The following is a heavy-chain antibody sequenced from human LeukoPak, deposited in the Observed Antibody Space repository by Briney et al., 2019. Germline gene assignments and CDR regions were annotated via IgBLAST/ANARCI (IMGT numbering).Heavy chain of an antibody. CDR2: INPNSGGT. J-gene: IGHJ3*02. CDR3: ARGPMVVVVITENDAFDI. V-gene: IGHV1-2*02. D-gene: IGHD3-22*01. Sequence: GASVKVSCKASGYTFTGYYMHWVRQAPGQGLEWMGWINPNSGGTNYAQRFQGRVTMTRDTSISTAYMELSRLRSDDTAVYYCARGPMVVVVITENDAFDIWGQGTMVTVS. CDR1: GYTFTGYY.